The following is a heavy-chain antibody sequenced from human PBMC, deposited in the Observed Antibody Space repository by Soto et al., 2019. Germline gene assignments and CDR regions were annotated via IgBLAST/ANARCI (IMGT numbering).Heavy chain of an antibody. CDR1: GFTVSSKS. V-gene: IGHV3-66*01. CDR2: IQPGGYT. Sequence: VQLVESGGGLIQPGGSVRLSCAASGFTVSSKSMSWVRQAPGKGLEWVSLIQPGGYTYYADGLKGSFTISRDSSENTLLLQMNSLRCEDTSMYCCPRDDVYCGVGGCYGVPMHVWGKGTTVTVSA. CDR3: PRDDVYCGVGGCYGVPMHV. D-gene: IGHD2-21*01. J-gene: IGHJ6*04.